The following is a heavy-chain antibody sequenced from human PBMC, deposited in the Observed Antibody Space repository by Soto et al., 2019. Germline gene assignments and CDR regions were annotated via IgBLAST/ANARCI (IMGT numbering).Heavy chain of an antibody. CDR3: ARQEYSSSWYGNYYYYYYMDV. CDR2: IYYSGST. J-gene: IGHJ6*03. Sequence: SETLSLTCTVSGGSISSSSYYWGWIRQPPGKGLEWIGSIYYSGSTYYNPSLKSRVTISVDTSKNQFSLKLSSATAADTAVYYCARQEYSSSWYGNYYYYYYMDVWGKGTTVTVSS. D-gene: IGHD6-13*01. CDR1: GGSISSSSYY. V-gene: IGHV4-39*01.